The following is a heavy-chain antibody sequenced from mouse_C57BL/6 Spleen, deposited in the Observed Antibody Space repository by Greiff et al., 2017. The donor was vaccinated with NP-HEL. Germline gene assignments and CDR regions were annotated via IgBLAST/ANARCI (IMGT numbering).Heavy chain of an antibody. J-gene: IGHJ4*01. Sequence: EVKLMESGGGLVQPGGSLKLSCAASGFTFSDYYMYWVRQTPEKRLEWVAYISNGGGSTYYPDTVKGRFTISRDNAKNTLYLQMSRLKSEDTAMYYCARGIYDGYFYYAMDYWGQGTSVTVSS. V-gene: IGHV5-12*01. D-gene: IGHD2-3*01. CDR1: GFTFSDYY. CDR3: ARGIYDGYFYYAMDY. CDR2: ISNGGGST.